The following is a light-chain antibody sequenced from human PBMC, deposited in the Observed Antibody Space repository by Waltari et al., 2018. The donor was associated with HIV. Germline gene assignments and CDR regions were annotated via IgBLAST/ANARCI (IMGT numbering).Light chain of an antibody. CDR1: QSVSSN. CDR2: GAS. Sequence: EVVMTQSPATLSVSPGERATLSCRASQSVSSNLAWYQQKPGQAPRRLIYGASTRATGIPARFSGSGSGTEFTLTISSLQSEDFAVYYCQQYNNWPPEGTFGQGTKVEIK. J-gene: IGKJ1*01. CDR3: QQYNNWPPEGT. V-gene: IGKV3-15*01.